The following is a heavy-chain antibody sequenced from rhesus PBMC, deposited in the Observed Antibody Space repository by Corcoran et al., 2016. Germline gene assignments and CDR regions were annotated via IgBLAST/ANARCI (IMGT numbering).Heavy chain of an antibody. CDR3: RGGNWEVDY. V-gene: IGHV3S5*01. J-gene: IGHJ4*01. Sequence: EVQLVETGGGLVQPGGSLKLSCVASGFTFRSYGMSWVRQAPGKGLEWVSGINSDGGSTYYEDSVKGRFTISRDKSKNTLSLQMNSLRPEDTAVYYCRGGNWEVDYWGQGVLVTVSS. D-gene: IGHD6-25*01. CDR1: GFTFRSYG. CDR2: INSDGGST.